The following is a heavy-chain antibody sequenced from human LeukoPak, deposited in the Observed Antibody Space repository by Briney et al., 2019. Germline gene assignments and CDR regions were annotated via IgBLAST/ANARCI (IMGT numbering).Heavy chain of an antibody. CDR2: IRYDGSNK. V-gene: IGHV3-30*02. D-gene: IGHD6-19*01. J-gene: IGHJ4*02. CDR3: ARGSAVAGTGDY. Sequence: GGSLRLSCAASGFPFSSYGMHWVRQAPGKGLEWVAFIRYDGSNKYYADSVKGRFTISRDNAKNTLYLQMNSLRAEDTAVYYCARGSAVAGTGDYWGQGTMVTVSS. CDR1: GFPFSSYG.